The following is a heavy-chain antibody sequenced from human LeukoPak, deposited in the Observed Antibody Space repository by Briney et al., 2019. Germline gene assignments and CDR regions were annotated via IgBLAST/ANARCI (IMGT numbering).Heavy chain of an antibody. Sequence: PGRSLRLSCAASGFTLSSYAMHWVRQAPGKGLEWVAVISYDGSNKYYADSVKGRFTISRDNSKNTLYLQMNSLRAEDTAVYYCARGSWIQLWFIDYWGQGTLVTVSS. CDR1: GFTLSSYA. J-gene: IGHJ4*02. D-gene: IGHD5-18*01. CDR2: ISYDGSNK. V-gene: IGHV3-30-3*01. CDR3: ARGSWIQLWFIDY.